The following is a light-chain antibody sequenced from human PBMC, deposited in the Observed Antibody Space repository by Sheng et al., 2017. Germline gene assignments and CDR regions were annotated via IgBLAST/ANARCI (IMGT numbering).Light chain of an antibody. V-gene: IGKV1-39*01. CDR3: QQTYSTPRLT. CDR2: AAS. CDR1: HSISSY. J-gene: IGKJ5*01. Sequence: DIQMTQSPSSLSASVGDTVTITCRASHSISSYLNWYQQKPGKAPKLLIYAASSLQSGVPSRFSGSGSGTDFTLTISNLQPEDFAVYYCQQTYSTPRLTFGQGTRLDIK.